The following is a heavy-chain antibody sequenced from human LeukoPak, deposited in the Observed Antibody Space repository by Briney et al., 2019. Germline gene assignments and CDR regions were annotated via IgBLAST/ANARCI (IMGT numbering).Heavy chain of an antibody. CDR2: IRYDGSNK. D-gene: IGHD5-18*01. V-gene: IGHV3-30*02. CDR3: AKEGYSYGIYFDY. J-gene: IGHJ4*02. Sequence: GGSLRLSCAASGFTFSSYGMHWVRQAPGKGLEWVAFIRYDGSNKYYADSVKGRLTISRDDSKSTLYLQMNSLRAEDTAVYYRAKEGYSYGIYFDYWGQGTLVTVSS. CDR1: GFTFSSYG.